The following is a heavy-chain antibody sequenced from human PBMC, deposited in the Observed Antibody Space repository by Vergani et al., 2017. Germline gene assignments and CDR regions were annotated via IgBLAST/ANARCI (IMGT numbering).Heavy chain of an antibody. CDR1: GYTFTSFG. CDR2: ISAYNGNT. CDR3: ARRVRGYSGSYQAKYYYYYYMDV. D-gene: IGHD1-26*01. Sequence: QVQLVQSGAEVKKPGASVKVSCKASGYTFTSFGISWVRQAPGQGLEWMGWISAYNGNTNYAQKLQGRVTMTTDTSTSTAYMELRSLRSDDTAVYYCARRVRGYSGSYQAKYYYYYYMDVWGKGTTVTVSS. V-gene: IGHV1-18*01. J-gene: IGHJ6*03.